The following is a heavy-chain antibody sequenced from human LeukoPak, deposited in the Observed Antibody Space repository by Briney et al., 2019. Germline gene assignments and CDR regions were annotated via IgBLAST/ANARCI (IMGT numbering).Heavy chain of an antibody. D-gene: IGHD2-2*01. J-gene: IGHJ3*02. CDR2: ITSSGSHI. V-gene: IGHV3-21*01. Sequence: GGSLRLSCAASGFIFSTYSMNWVRQAPGKGLEWISSITSSGSHIYYADSVRGRFTISRDNADNSLYLQMNSLRAEDTAVYYCARDRKGYCSSTSCSDAFDIWGQGTMVTVSS. CDR1: GFIFSTYS. CDR3: ARDRKGYCSSTSCSDAFDI.